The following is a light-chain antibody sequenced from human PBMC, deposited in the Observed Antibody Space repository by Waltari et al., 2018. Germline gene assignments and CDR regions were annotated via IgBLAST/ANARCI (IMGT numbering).Light chain of an antibody. Sequence: SYQLTQTPSVSVSPGQTANVMCSGAKLDNRYVSWYQQKPGQSPVLVIYQDNKRPSGIPERFSGSNSGITATLTISGTQVVDEADYYCQTWDSTTGLFGGGTTLTVL. V-gene: IGLV3-1*01. CDR1: KLDNRY. CDR2: QDN. CDR3: QTWDSTTGL. J-gene: IGLJ2*01.